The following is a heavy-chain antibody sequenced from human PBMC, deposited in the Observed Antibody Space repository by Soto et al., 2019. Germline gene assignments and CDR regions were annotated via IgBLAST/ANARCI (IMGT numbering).Heavy chain of an antibody. D-gene: IGHD2-8*01. J-gene: IGHJ4*02. CDR1: GFSVGSNS. CDR3: ARKSDSSPVPEADGV. CDR2: IYSNGDT. Sequence: EVQLVETGGGLIQPGGSLRLSCAASGFSVGSNSMTWVRQSPGKGLEWVSLIYSNGDTDYADSVKGRFSISRDNFKNTLYLQMNNRRAEDTAVYHGARKSDSSPVPEADGVWGRGTLVTVSS. V-gene: IGHV3-53*02.